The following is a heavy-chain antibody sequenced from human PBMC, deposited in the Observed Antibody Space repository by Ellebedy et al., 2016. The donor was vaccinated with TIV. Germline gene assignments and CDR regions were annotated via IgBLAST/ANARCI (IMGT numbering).Heavy chain of an antibody. CDR1: GYSFTSYW. J-gene: IGHJ4*02. CDR3: ARHKGSGESSGYYAPLGY. CDR2: IYPGDSDT. V-gene: IGHV5-51*01. Sequence: GGSLRLSCKGSGYSFTSYWIGWVRQMPGKGLEWMGIIYPGDSDTRYSPSFQGQVTISADKSISTAYLQWSSLKASDTAMYYCARHKGSGESSGYYAPLGYWGQGTLVTVSS. D-gene: IGHD3-22*01.